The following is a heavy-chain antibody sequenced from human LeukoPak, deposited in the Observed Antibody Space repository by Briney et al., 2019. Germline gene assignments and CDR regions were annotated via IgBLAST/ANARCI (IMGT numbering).Heavy chain of an antibody. CDR2: ISYDGSNK. D-gene: IGHD2-2*01. CDR1: GFTFSSSG. Sequence: GGSLRLSCAASGFTFSSSGMHWVRQAPGKGLEWVALISYDGSNKYYADSVKGRFTISRDNSKNTLYLQMNSLRAEDTAVYYCARRMGVPNNWFDPWGQGTLVTVSS. V-gene: IGHV3-30*03. CDR3: ARRMGVPNNWFDP. J-gene: IGHJ5*02.